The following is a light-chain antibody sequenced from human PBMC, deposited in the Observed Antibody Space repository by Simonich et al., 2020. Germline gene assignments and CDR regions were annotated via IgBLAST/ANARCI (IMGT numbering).Light chain of an antibody. V-gene: IGKV1-33*01. CDR2: DAS. CDR1: QDISNY. Sequence: DIQMTQSPSSLSASVGDRVTITCQASQDISNYLNWYKQKPGKAPKLRSYDASNLETGGPSSCSGSGSGTDLTCTISSLQPEDIATYYCQQYDNLPWTFGQGTKVEIK. J-gene: IGKJ1*01. CDR3: QQYDNLPWT.